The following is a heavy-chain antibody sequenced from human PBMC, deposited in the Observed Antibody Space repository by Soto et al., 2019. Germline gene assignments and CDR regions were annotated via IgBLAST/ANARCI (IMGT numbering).Heavy chain of an antibody. D-gene: IGHD5-12*01. CDR3: ARDSQTGYSGYDYRVQPNDC. CDR2: IIPILGIA. V-gene: IGHV1-69*08. Sequence: QVQLVQSGAEVKKPGSSVKVSCKASGGTFSSYTISSVRQAPGQGLEWMGRIIPILGIANYAQKFQGRVTITADKSTSTAYMELSSLRSEDTAVYYCARDSQTGYSGYDYRVQPNDCWGQGTLVTVSS. J-gene: IGHJ4*02. CDR1: GGTFSSYT.